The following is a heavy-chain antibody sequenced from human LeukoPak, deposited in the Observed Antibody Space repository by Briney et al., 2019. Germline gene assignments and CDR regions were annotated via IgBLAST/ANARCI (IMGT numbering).Heavy chain of an antibody. CDR3: ARAYCSSTSCKGGFDY. J-gene: IGHJ4*02. D-gene: IGHD2-2*01. CDR1: GFTVSSNY. Sequence: PGGSLRLSCAASGFTVSSNYMSWVRQAPGKGLEWVSVIYSGGSTYYADSVKGRFTISRDNSKNTLYLQMNSLRAEDTAVYYCARAYCSSTSCKGGFDYWGQGTLVTVSS. V-gene: IGHV3-66*01. CDR2: IYSGGST.